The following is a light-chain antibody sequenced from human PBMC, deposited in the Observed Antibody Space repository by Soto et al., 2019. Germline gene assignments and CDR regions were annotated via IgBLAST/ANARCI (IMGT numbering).Light chain of an antibody. J-gene: IGKJ1*01. CDR1: QSVSSSY. CDR3: QQYGSSPGT. V-gene: IGKV3-20*01. Sequence: EIVLTQSPGTLSLSPGERATLSCRASQSVSSSYLAWYQQKPGQAPRLLIYGASSRATGIPDRFSGSGSGTDFTLIISRLEREDLAVYYCQQYGSSPGTFGQGTKVEIK. CDR2: GAS.